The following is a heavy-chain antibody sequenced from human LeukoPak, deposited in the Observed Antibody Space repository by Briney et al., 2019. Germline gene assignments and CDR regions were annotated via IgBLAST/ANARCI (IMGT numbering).Heavy chain of an antibody. CDR3: AKGPQGD. CDR2: IDSGGGT. Sequence: GGSLRLSCSASGFTFNTYYMSWVRQAPGKGLQWVSAIDSGGGTYYANSVKGRFTISRGNSKNTLYLQLNSLRAEDTAVYYCAKGPQGDWGQGALVTVSS. CDR1: GFTFNTYY. J-gene: IGHJ4*02. V-gene: IGHV3-23*01. D-gene: IGHD3-16*01.